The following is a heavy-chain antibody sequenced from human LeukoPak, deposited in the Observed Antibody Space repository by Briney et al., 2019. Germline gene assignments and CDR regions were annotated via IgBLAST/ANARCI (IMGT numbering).Heavy chain of an antibody. CDR1: GGSISSSSYY. D-gene: IGHD4-17*01. Sequence: SETPSLTCTVSGGSISSSSYYWGWIRQPPGKGLEWIGSIYYSGSTYYNPSLKSRVTISVDTSKNQFSPKLSSVTAADTAVYYCAGTYCGDYEGDYWGQGTLVTVSS. CDR2: IYYSGST. J-gene: IGHJ4*02. CDR3: AGTYCGDYEGDY. V-gene: IGHV4-39*05.